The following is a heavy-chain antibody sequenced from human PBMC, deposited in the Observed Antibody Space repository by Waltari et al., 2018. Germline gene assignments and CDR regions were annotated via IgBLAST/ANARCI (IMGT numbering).Heavy chain of an antibody. Sequence: QVQLQQWGAGLLQPSETLSLTCAVYGGSFRGYYWGWVRQPPGRGLAGIGEINHNGNINRNPSLRSRVTMLVDTSKSQLSLKINSVTAADTAVYYCVRLEDCTGPGGNCYSGDSFAMDVWGQGTTVTVSS. CDR2: INHNGNI. CDR1: GGSFRGYY. V-gene: IGHV4-34*02. D-gene: IGHD2-8*02. J-gene: IGHJ6*02. CDR3: VRLEDCTGPGGNCYSGDSFAMDV.